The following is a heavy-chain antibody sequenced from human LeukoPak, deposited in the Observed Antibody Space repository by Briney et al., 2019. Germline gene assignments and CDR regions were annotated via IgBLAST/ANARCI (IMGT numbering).Heavy chain of an antibody. D-gene: IGHD1-26*01. Sequence: SETLSLTCTVSGGSISSSSYYWGWIRQPPGKGLEWIGSIYYSGSTYYNPSLKSRVTISVDTSKNQFSLKLSSVTAADTAVYYCARDRWARYYYYYMDVWGKGTTVTVSS. V-gene: IGHV4-39*07. CDR3: ARDRWARYYYYYMDV. J-gene: IGHJ6*03. CDR1: GGSISSSSYY. CDR2: IYYSGST.